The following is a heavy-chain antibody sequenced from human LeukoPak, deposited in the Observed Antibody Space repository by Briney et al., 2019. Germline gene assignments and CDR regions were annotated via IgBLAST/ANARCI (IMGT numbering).Heavy chain of an antibody. Sequence: PSETLSLTCTVSGGSISSGSYYWSWIRQPAGKGLVWIGRIYTSGSTNYNPSLKSRVTISVDTSKNQFSLQLSSVTAADTAVYYCVRERRGYCSSTSCYRDAFDIWGQGTMVTVSS. J-gene: IGHJ3*02. CDR2: IYTSGST. CDR3: VRERRGYCSSTSCYRDAFDI. CDR1: GGSISSGSYY. V-gene: IGHV4-61*02. D-gene: IGHD2-2*01.